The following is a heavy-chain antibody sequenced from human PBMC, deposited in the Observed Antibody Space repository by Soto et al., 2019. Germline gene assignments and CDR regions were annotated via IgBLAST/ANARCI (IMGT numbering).Heavy chain of an antibody. J-gene: IGHJ4*02. CDR1: GGSISSGDYY. CDR2: IYYSGST. D-gene: IGHD1-26*01. Sequence: QVQLQESGPGLVKPSQTLSLTCTVSGGSISSGDYYWSWIRQPPGKGLEWIGYIYYSGSTYYNPSLKSRVTIAVDTSKIQFSLKLSSVTAADTAVYYCAREGGIVGATTVDYWGQGTLVTVSS. CDR3: AREGGIVGATTVDY. V-gene: IGHV4-30-4*01.